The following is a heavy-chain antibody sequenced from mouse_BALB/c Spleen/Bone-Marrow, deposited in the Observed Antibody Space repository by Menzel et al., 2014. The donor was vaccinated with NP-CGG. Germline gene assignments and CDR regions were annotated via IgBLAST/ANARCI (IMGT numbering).Heavy chain of an antibody. CDR3: AGYDWYFDV. D-gene: IGHD2-14*01. V-gene: IGHV1-14*01. CDR1: GYTFTSYV. CDR2: INPYNDGT. Sequence: EVQGVESGPELVKPGASVKMSCKASGYTFTSYVMHWVKQKPGQGLEWIGYINPYNDGTKYNEKFKGKATLTSDKSSSTAYMELSSLTSEGSAVYYCAGYDWYFDVWGAGTTVTVSS. J-gene: IGHJ1*01.